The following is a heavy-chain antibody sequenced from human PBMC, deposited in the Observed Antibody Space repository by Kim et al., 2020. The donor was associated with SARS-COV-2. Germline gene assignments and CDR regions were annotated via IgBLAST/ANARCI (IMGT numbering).Heavy chain of an antibody. V-gene: IGHV3-23*01. Sequence: GGSLRLSCAASGFTFSSYAMSWVRQAPGKGLEWVSAISGSGGSTYYADSVKGRFTISRDNSKNRLYLQMNSLRAEDTAVYYCAEDPHYYGSASLFDYWGQGTLVTVSS. CDR3: AEDPHYYGSASLFDY. CDR2: ISGSGGST. J-gene: IGHJ4*02. CDR1: GFTFSSYA. D-gene: IGHD3-10*01.